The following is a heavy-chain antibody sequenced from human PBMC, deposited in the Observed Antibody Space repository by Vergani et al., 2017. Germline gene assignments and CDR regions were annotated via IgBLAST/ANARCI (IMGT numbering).Heavy chain of an antibody. CDR2: SSGSGGST. D-gene: IGHD4-17*01. CDR3: AKDRAAIYYGDFDY. V-gene: IGHV3-23*01. J-gene: IGHJ4*02. CDR1: GFTFRRDA. Sequence: EVQLLESGGGLVQPGGSLRLSCAASGFTFRRDAMSWVRQAPGKGLEWVSASSGSGGSTYYADSVKGRFTISRDNSQNTLYLQMNSLRAAHTAVYYCAKDRAAIYYGDFDYWGQGTLVTVSS.